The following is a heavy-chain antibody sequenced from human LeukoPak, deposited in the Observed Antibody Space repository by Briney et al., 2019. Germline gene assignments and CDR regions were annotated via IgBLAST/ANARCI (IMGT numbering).Heavy chain of an antibody. J-gene: IGHJ4*02. Sequence: ASVKVSCKASGGTFSSYAISWVRQAPGQGLEWMGWISVYNGNTNYTQKFQDRVTMTTDISTSTAYMELRSLRSDDAAVYYCARGPAYDSSGYLDYWGQGTLVTVSS. CDR3: ARGPAYDSSGYLDY. CDR2: ISVYNGNT. D-gene: IGHD3-22*01. V-gene: IGHV1-18*01. CDR1: GGTFSSYA.